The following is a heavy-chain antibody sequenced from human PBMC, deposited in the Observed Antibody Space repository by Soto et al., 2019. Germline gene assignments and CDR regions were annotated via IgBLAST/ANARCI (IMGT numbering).Heavy chain of an antibody. CDR1: GGSISSSSYY. J-gene: IGHJ5*02. CDR3: ARHGGSSSENCFDP. Sequence: SETLSLTCTVSGGSISSSSYYWGWIRQPPGKGLEWIGSIHYSGSTYYNPSLKSRVTISVDTSKNQFSLKLSSVTAADTAVYYFARHGGSSSENCFDPWGQGTLVTVPS. V-gene: IGHV4-39*01. CDR2: IHYSGST. D-gene: IGHD6-6*01.